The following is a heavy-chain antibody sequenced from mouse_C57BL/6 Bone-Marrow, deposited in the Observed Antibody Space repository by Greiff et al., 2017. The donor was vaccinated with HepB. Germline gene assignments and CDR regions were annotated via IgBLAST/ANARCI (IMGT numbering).Heavy chain of an antibody. CDR1: GFTFSDFY. Sequence: EVKLVESGGGLVQSGRSLRLSCATSGFTFSDFYMEWVRQAPGKGLEWIAASRNKANDYTTEYSASVKGRFIVSRDTSQSIRYLQMNALRAEDTAIYYWARDYYGSPFAYWGQGTLVTVSA. J-gene: IGHJ3*01. D-gene: IGHD1-1*01. CDR3: ARDYYGSPFAY. V-gene: IGHV7-1*01. CDR2: SRNKANDYTT.